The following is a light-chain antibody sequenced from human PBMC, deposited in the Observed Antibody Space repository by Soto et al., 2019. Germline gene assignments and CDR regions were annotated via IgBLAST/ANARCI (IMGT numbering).Light chain of an antibody. Sequence: DIQMTQSPSTLSGSVGDRVTITCRAMQTISSWLAWYQQKPGKAPKLMIYKASTLKSGVPSRFSGSGSGTECTLTISSLQPYDVANYYCQPYNSYSDAFGQGTKVERK. CDR2: KAS. V-gene: IGKV1-5*03. J-gene: IGKJ1*01. CDR3: QPYNSYSDA. CDR1: QTISSW.